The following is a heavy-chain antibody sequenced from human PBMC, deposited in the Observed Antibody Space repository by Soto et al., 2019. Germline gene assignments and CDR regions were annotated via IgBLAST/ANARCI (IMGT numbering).Heavy chain of an antibody. D-gene: IGHD3-16*01. CDR1: GGLFSSFA. Sequence: QAHLVQSGPEVKKPGSSVKVSCKDSGGLFSSFAISWVRQAPGQGLEWLGGIIPVFGTTYYAEKVQDRLTITADESTNTAYMELSSLTSGDTAIYYCARGGGPYVWFNEFWGQVTLVTVSS. J-gene: IGHJ4*02. CDR2: IIPVFGTT. CDR3: ARGGGPYVWFNEF. V-gene: IGHV1-69*01.